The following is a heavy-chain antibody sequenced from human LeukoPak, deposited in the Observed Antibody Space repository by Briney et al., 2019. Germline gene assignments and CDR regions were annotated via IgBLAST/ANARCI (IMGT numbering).Heavy chain of an antibody. CDR3: ARQFEYPYSSSWPYYYYYMDV. CDR1: GGSISSYY. J-gene: IGHJ6*03. D-gene: IGHD6-13*01. V-gene: IGHV4-4*07. Sequence: SETLSLTCTVSGGSISSYYWSWIRQPAGKGLEWIGRIYSSGSSNYNPSLKSRVTMSVDTSNNQFSLKLSSVTAADTAVYYCARQFEYPYSSSWPYYYYYMDVWGKGTTVTVSS. CDR2: IYSSGSS.